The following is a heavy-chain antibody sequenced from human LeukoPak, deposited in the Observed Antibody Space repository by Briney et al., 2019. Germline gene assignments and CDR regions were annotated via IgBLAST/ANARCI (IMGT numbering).Heavy chain of an antibody. CDR1: GFTFDDYA. D-gene: IGHD1-26*01. J-gene: IGHJ2*01. CDR2: ISWNSGSI. CDR3: AKDKGIVGASWYFDL. V-gene: IGHV3-9*01. Sequence: GGSLRLSCAASGFTFDDYAMHWARQAPGKGLEWVSGISWNSGSIGYADSVKGRFTISRDNAKNSLYLQMNSLRAEDTALYYCAKDKGIVGASWYFDLWGRGTLVTVSS.